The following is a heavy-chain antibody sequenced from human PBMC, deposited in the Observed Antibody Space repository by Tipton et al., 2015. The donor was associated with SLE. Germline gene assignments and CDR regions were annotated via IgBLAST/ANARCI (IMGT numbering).Heavy chain of an antibody. D-gene: IGHD6-6*01. J-gene: IGHJ4*02. CDR2: IYHSGST. Sequence: TLSLTCAVSGGSISSSNWWSWVRQPPGKGLEWIGEIYHSGSTNYNPSLKSRVTISVDKSKNQFSLKLSSVTAADTAVYYCARARVEYSSSDFDYWGQGTLVTVSS. V-gene: IGHV4-4*02. CDR3: ARARVEYSSSDFDY. CDR1: GGSISSSNW.